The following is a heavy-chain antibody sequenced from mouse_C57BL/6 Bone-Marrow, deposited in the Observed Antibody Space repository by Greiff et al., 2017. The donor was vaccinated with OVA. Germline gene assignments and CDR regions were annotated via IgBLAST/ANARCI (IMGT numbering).Heavy chain of an antibody. Sequence: VQLQQPGAELVKPGASVTLSCKASGYTFTSYWMQWVKQRPGQGLEWIGEIDPSDSYTNYNPKFRGKATLTVDTSSRTAYMQLSSLTSEDSAVYYCARNTYYYFDYWGQGTTLTVSS. V-gene: IGHV1-50*01. CDR2: IDPSDSYT. J-gene: IGHJ2*01. CDR1: GYTFTSYW. D-gene: IGHD1-1*01. CDR3: ARNTYYYFDY.